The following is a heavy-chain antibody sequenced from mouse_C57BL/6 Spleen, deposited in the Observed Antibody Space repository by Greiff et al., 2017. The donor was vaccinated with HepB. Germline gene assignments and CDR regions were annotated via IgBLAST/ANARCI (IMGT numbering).Heavy chain of an antibody. D-gene: IGHD1-1*01. V-gene: IGHV5-17*01. Sequence: EVQVVESGGGLVKPGGSLKLSCAASGFTFSDYGMHWVRQAPEKGLEWVAYISSGSSTIYYADTVKCRFTISRDNAKNTLFLQMTSLRSEDTAMYYCASDYGSSHYYAMDYWGQGTSVTVSS. CDR2: ISSGSSTI. J-gene: IGHJ4*01. CDR3: ASDYGSSHYYAMDY. CDR1: GFTFSDYG.